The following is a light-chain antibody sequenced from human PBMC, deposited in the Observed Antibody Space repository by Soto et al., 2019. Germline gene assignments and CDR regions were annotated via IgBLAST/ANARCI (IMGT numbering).Light chain of an antibody. CDR3: QLYGNSPP. CDR2: ASV. V-gene: IGKV3-20*01. J-gene: IGKJ5*01. Sequence: EIVLTQSPGTLSLSPGEKSTLSCRASQSVSSHLAWYQQKPGQAPRLLIYASVARATGIPDRFSGSASGTDFTLTINRLEPEDFAVYYCQLYGNSPPFGQGTRLEIK. CDR1: QSVSSH.